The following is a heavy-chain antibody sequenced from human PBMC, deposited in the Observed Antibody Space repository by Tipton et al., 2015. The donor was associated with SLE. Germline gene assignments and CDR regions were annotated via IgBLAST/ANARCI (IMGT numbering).Heavy chain of an antibody. J-gene: IGHJ4*02. D-gene: IGHD3-16*01. CDR2: INPTTGDS. Sequence: QVQLVQSGPEVKEPGASVKVSCEASAYTFVAYFMHWVRQAPGQGLEWVGRINPTTGDSDYAQKFQGRVTMTRDTSISTAYMELSGLKSDDTAVYYCAKAVGAATLDSWGRGTLVTVSS. CDR3: AKAVGAATLDS. V-gene: IGHV1-2*06. CDR1: AYTFVAYF.